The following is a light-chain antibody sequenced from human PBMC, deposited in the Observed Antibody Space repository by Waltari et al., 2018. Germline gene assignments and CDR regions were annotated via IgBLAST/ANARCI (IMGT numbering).Light chain of an antibody. J-gene: IGKJ4*01. V-gene: IGKV4-1*01. CDR3: QQYYSTPLT. CDR2: WAS. CDR1: QSVLYSPNNKNY. Sequence: DIVITHSPDSLAVSLGERATINCKSSQSVLYSPNNKNYLAWYQQKPGQPPKLLIYWASTRESGVPDRFSGSGSGTDFTLTISSLQAEDVAVYYCQQYYSTPLTFGGGTKVEIK.